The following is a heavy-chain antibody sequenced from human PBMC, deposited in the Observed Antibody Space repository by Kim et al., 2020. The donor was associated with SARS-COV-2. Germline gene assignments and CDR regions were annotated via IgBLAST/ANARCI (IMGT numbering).Heavy chain of an antibody. CDR2: IYYSGST. J-gene: IGHJ4*02. D-gene: IGHD3-16*01. CDR3: ARKEPWGRFSAGGHFDY. V-gene: IGHV4-59*01. Sequence: SETLSLTCTVSGGSISSYYWSWIRQPPGKGLEWIGYIYYSGSTNYNPSLKSRVTISVDTSKNQFSLKLSSVTAADTAVYYCARKEPWGRFSAGGHFDYWGQGTLVTVSS. CDR1: GGSISSYY.